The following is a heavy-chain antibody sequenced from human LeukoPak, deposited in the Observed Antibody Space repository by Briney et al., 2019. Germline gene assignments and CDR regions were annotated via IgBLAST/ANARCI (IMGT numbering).Heavy chain of an antibody. CDR1: GGSFSGYY. D-gene: IGHD1-26*01. CDR3: ARSGRVFPFDY. J-gene: IGHJ4*02. CDR2: VNHSGSP. Sequence: WETLSLTCDVYGGSFSGYYWAWIRQPPGKGLEWIGEVNHSGSPNYNPSLKSRVTISVDTSKNQLSLKLSSVTAADTAVYYCARSGRVFPFDYWGQGTLVTVSS. V-gene: IGHV4-34*01.